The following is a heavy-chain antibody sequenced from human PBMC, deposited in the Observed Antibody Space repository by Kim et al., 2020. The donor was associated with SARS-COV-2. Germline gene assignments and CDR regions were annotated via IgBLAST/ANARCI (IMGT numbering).Heavy chain of an antibody. CDR3: ARVLTYYYDSSGLNWFDP. V-gene: IGHV1-69*13. CDR2: IIPIFGTA. CDR1: GGTFSSYA. Sequence: SVKVSCKASGGTFSSYAISWVRQAPGQGLEWMGGIIPIFGTANYAQKFQGRVTITADESTSTAYMELSSLRSEDTAVYYCARVLTYYYDSSGLNWFDPWGQGTLVTVSS. J-gene: IGHJ5*02. D-gene: IGHD3-22*01.